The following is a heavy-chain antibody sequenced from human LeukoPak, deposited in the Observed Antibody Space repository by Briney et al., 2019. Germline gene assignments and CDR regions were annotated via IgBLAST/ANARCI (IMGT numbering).Heavy chain of an antibody. CDR1: GGSISSYY. V-gene: IGHV4-4*07. J-gene: IGHJ6*03. D-gene: IGHD2-21*02. CDR2: IYTSGST. Sequence: SSETLSLTCTVSGGSISSYYWSWIRQPAGKGLEWIGRIYTSGSTNYNPSLKSRVTMSVDTSKNQFSLKLSSVTAADTAVYYCATYGGDSVSYYYHMDVWGTGTTVTVSS. CDR3: ATYGGDSVSYYYHMDV.